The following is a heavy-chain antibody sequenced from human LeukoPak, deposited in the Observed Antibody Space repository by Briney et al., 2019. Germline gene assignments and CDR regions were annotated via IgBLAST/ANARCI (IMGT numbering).Heavy chain of an antibody. V-gene: IGHV3-9*01. D-gene: IGHD6-13*01. CDR1: GFTFDDYA. CDR3: ANLIAAAGTPDIDY. J-gene: IGHJ4*02. CDR2: ISWNSGSI. Sequence: PGGSLRLSCAASGFTFDDYAMHWVRQAPGKGLEWVSGISWNSGSIGYADSVKGRFTISRDNSKNTLYLQMNSLRAEDTAVYYCANLIAAAGTPDIDYWGQGTLVTVSS.